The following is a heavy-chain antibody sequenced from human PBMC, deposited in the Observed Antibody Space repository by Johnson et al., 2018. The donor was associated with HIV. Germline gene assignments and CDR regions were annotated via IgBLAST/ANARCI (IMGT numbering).Heavy chain of an antibody. D-gene: IGHD2-2*01. CDR3: TTAIVVVPAAIFIGGGDRSPDAFDI. Sequence: MLLVESGGGLVKPGGSLRLSCAASGFSFSDGFTFSNAWMSWVRQAPGKGLEWVGRIKSKTDGGTTDYAAPVKGRLTISRDDSKNTLYLQMNSLKTEDTAVYYCTTAIVVVPAAIFIGGGDRSPDAFDIWGQGTMVTVSS. V-gene: IGHV3-15*01. J-gene: IGHJ3*02. CDR1: GFSFSDGFTFSNAW. CDR2: IKSKTDGGTT.